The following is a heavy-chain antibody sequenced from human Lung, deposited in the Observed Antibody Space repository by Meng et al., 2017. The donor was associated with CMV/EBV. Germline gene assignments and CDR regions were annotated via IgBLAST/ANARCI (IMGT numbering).Heavy chain of an antibody. CDR1: GYTFTSYG. V-gene: IGHV1-18*01. CDR3: ARGGWSPGY. J-gene: IGHJ4*02. D-gene: IGHD6-19*01. Sequence: ASVKVSCKASGYTFTSYGISWVRQAPGQGLEWMGWISVNSGKTTYAQKVQGRINMTTDTSTSTAYMELRSLRSDDTAVYYCARGGWSPGYWGQGTLVTVSS. CDR2: ISVNSGKT.